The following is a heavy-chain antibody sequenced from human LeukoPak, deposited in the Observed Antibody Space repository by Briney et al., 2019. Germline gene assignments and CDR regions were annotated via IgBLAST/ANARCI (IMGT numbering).Heavy chain of an antibody. J-gene: IGHJ4*02. CDR3: ARNNYYDSSGYDY. V-gene: IGHV3-21*01. D-gene: IGHD3-22*01. CDR2: ISDDSSHI. Sequence: GGSLRLSCAVSGFTFSAYSMNWVRQAPGKGLGWISSISDDSSHIYYADSVKGRFAISRDNAKNSVYLQMNSPRAEDTAVYYCARNNYYDSSGYDYWGQGTLVTVSS. CDR1: GFTFSAYS.